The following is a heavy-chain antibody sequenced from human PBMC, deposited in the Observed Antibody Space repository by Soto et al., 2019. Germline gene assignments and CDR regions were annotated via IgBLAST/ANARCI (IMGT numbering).Heavy chain of an antibody. D-gene: IGHD3-3*01. J-gene: IGHJ4*02. CDR3: AKTEPKYYDFWSGIYYFDY. CDR1: GFTFSSYA. Sequence: GGSLRLSCTASGFTFSSYAMSWVRQAPGKGLEWVSAISGSGGSTYYADSVKGRFTISRDNSKNTLYLQMNSLRVEDTAVYYCAKTEPKYYDFWSGIYYFDYWGQGTLVTVSS. CDR2: ISGSGGST. V-gene: IGHV3-23*01.